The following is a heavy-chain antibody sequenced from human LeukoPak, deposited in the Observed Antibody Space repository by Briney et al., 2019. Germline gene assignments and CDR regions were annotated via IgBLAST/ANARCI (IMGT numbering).Heavy chain of an antibody. CDR1: GFTFDDYA. Sequence: PGGSLRLSCAASGFTFDDYAMHWVRQAPGKGLEWVSGISWNSGSIGYADSVKGRFTISRDNAKNSLYLQMNSLRAEDTALYYCAKALTTVVTRGAFDIWGQGTMVTVSS. CDR2: ISWNSGSI. D-gene: IGHD4-23*01. J-gene: IGHJ3*02. CDR3: AKALTTVVTRGAFDI. V-gene: IGHV3-9*01.